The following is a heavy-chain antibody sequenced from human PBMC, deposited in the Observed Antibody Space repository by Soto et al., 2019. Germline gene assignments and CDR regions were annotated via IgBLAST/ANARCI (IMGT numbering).Heavy chain of an antibody. CDR1: GFTFSTYA. D-gene: IGHD3-9*01. J-gene: IGHJ4*02. Sequence: QLGGSLRLSCAASGFTFSTYAMNWVRQAPGKGLEWVSVISISGGSTYYADSVKGRFTISRDNSNNTLYLQMNSLRAEDTAVYYCAKSYLSGYYLFDYWGQGPLVTVSS. CDR3: AKSYLSGYYLFDY. V-gene: IGHV3-23*01. CDR2: ISISGGST.